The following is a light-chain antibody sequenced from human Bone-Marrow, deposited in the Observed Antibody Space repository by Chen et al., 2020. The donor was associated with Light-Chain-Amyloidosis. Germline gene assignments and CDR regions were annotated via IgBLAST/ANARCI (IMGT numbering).Light chain of an antibody. Sequence: QSALTQHASAPGPPGNPFTTSCPGTSSAVGGDNHVSWYQQHPHKAPKLMIYEVTNRPSWVPDRFSGSKSDNTASLTISGLQTEDEADYFCSSYTITNTLVFGSGTRVTVL. CDR2: EVT. V-gene: IGLV2-14*01. J-gene: IGLJ1*01. CDR1: SSAVGGDNH. CDR3: SSYTITNTLV.